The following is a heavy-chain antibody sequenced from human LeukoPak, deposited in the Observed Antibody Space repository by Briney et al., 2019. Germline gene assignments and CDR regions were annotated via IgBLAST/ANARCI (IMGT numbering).Heavy chain of an antibody. V-gene: IGHV1-69*13. CDR3: ARSTFPEEHYYYGMDV. CDR2: IIPIFGTA. Sequence: SVKVSCKASGGTFSSYAISWVRQAPGQGLEWMGGIIPIFGTANYAQKFQGRVTITADESTSTAYMELSSLRSEDTAVYYCARSTFPEEHYYYGMDVWGKGATVTVSS. J-gene: IGHJ6*04. CDR1: GGTFSSYA. D-gene: IGHD1-26*01.